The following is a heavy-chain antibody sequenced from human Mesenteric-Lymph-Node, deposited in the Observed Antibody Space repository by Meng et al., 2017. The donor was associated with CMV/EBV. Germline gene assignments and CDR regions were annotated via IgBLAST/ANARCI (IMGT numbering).Heavy chain of an antibody. CDR1: GYSISSGYY. CDR2: IYHSGST. V-gene: IGHV4-38-2*02. CDR3: AKDGTRYLEWANFGMDV. Sequence: GSLRLSCTVSGYSISSGYYWGWIRQPPGKGLEWIGSIYHSGSTYYNPSLKSRVTISVDTSKNQFSLKLSSVTAADTAVYYCAKDGTRYLEWANFGMDVWGQGTTVTVSS. J-gene: IGHJ6*02. D-gene: IGHD3-3*01.